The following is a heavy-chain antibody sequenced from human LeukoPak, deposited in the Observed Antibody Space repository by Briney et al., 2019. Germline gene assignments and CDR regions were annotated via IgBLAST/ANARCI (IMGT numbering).Heavy chain of an antibody. J-gene: IGHJ3*02. CDR2: FDPEDGET. V-gene: IGHV1-24*01. CDR3: ATVSGPSNAFDI. D-gene: IGHD5/OR15-5a*01. Sequence: ASVKVSYKVSGYTLTELSMHWVRQAPGKGLEWMGGFDPEDGETIYAQKFQGRVTMTEDTSTDTAYMELSSLRSEDTAVYYCATVSGPSNAFDIWGQGTMVTVSS. CDR1: GYTLTELS.